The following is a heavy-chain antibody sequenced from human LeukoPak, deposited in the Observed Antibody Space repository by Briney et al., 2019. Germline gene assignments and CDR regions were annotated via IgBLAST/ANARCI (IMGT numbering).Heavy chain of an antibody. Sequence: GESLKISCKGSGYSFTSYWIGWVRQMPGKGLEWMGIIYPGDSDTRYSPSFQGQVTISADKSISTAYLQWSSLKASDTAMYYCARLRYSSSWYREGYYYYYMDVWGKGTTVTISS. CDR1: GYSFTSYW. CDR3: ARLRYSSSWYREGYYYYYMDV. CDR2: IYPGDSDT. V-gene: IGHV5-51*01. D-gene: IGHD6-13*01. J-gene: IGHJ6*03.